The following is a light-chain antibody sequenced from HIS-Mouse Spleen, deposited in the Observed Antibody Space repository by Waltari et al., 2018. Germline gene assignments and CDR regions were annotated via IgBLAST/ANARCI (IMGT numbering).Light chain of an antibody. Sequence: EIVLTQSPATLSLSPGERATLSCRARQSVSSYLAWYQQKPGQAPRLLIYDASNRATGIPARFSGSGSGTDFTLTISSLEPEDFAVYYCQQRSNWTWTFGQGTKVEIK. CDR3: QQRSNWTWT. CDR1: QSVSSY. CDR2: DAS. J-gene: IGKJ1*01. V-gene: IGKV3-11*01.